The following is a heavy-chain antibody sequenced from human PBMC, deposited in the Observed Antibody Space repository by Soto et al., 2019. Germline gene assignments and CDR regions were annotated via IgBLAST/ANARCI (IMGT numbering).Heavy chain of an antibody. CDR1: GGSISNNRW. CDR2: IHDRGST. Sequence: QVKLQESGPGLEKPSGTLSLTCAVSGGSISNNRWWTWVRQAPGKGLEWIGEIHDRGSTNYNLSLKSRATVARDRSKNQFALEMRAVTAADTAVYYCAGQWAAGYGAFDPWGQGTLVTVSS. J-gene: IGHJ5*02. CDR3: AGQWAAGYGAFDP. D-gene: IGHD3-9*01. V-gene: IGHV4-4*02.